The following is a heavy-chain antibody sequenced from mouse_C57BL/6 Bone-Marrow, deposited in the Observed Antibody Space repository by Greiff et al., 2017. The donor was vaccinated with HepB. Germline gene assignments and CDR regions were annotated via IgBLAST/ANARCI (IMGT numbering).Heavy chain of an antibody. CDR2: IYPGSGST. V-gene: IGHV1-55*01. J-gene: IGHJ2*01. D-gene: IGHD2-4*01. CDR1: GYTFTSYW. CDR3: ANDYDDY. Sequence: QVQLQQPGAELVKPGASVKMSCKASGYTFTSYWITWVKQRPGQGLEWIGDIYPGSGSTNYNEKFKSKATLTVDKSSSTAYMELRSLTSEDSAVYYCANDYDDYWGQGTTLTVSS.